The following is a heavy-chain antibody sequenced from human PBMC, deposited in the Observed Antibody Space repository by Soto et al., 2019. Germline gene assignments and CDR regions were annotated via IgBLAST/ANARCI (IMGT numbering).Heavy chain of an antibody. J-gene: IGHJ4*02. Sequence: QVQLVQSGAEVRKPGSSVKVSCKASGGTFSRHAISWVRQAPGQGLEWMGWISAYNGNTNYAQKLQGRVTMTTDTSTSTAYMELRSLRSDDTAVYYCARDPLRYCSSTSCYTYFDYWGQGTLVTVSS. CDR3: ARDPLRYCSSTSCYTYFDY. CDR1: GGTFSRHA. V-gene: IGHV1-18*01. D-gene: IGHD2-2*02. CDR2: ISAYNGNT.